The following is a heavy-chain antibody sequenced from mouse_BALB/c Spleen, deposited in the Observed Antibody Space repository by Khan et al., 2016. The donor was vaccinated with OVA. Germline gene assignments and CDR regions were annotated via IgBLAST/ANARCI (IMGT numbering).Heavy chain of an antibody. D-gene: IGHD6-1*01. CDR3: ARSASYWFFDV. J-gene: IGHJ1*01. CDR2: INTYTGEP. CDR1: GYTFTNYG. Sequence: QIQLVQSGPELKKPGETVKISCKASGYTFTNYGMNWVKQAPGKGLKWMGWINTYTGEPTYADDFKGRFAFSLETSANTAYLQFNNLTNADTAKYFCARSASYWFFDVWGAGTTGTVPS. V-gene: IGHV9-3-1*01.